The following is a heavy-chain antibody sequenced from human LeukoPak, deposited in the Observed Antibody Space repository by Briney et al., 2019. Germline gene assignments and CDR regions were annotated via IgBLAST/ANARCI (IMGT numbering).Heavy chain of an antibody. V-gene: IGHV4-39*01. CDR1: GVSISSSSYY. CDR3: AYSSGFYYYHMDV. CDR2: IYYSGST. D-gene: IGHD3-22*01. J-gene: IGHJ6*03. Sequence: SETLSLTCTVSGVSISSSSYYWGWIRQPPGKGLEWIGSIYYSGSTYYNPSLKSRVTISVDTSKNQFSLKLSSVTAADTAVYYCAYSSGFYYYHMDVWGKGTTVTVSS.